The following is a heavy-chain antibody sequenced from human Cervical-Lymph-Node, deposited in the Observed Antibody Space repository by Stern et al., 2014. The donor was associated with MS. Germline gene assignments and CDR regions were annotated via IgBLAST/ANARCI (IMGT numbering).Heavy chain of an antibody. J-gene: IGHJ6*02. V-gene: IGHV4-61*02. D-gene: IGHD1-26*01. CDR2: IYNSGST. CDR3: ARDDAVGATRYHYAMDV. CDR1: GGPIGSGTYY. Sequence: QVQLQESGPGLVKPSQTLALTCTVSGGPIGSGTYYWSWIRQPAGKGLEWIGRIYNSGSTSYNPSLKSRVTMSLDTSKNQFSLKRSSVTAADTAVYYCARDDAVGATRYHYAMDVWGQGTTVTVSS.